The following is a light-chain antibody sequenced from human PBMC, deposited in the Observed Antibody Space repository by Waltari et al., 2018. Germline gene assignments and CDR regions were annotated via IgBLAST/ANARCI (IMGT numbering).Light chain of an antibody. V-gene: IGKV3-20*01. Sequence: EIVLTQSPGPLSVSPGERATLPCRASANISKYLTWYQQKPGQAPRLLIYAASTRATGIPDRFSGSGFGTDFSLTISSLEPEDFAVYYCQHYVRLPVTFGQGTKVEIK. CDR2: AAS. J-gene: IGKJ1*01. CDR1: ANISKY. CDR3: QHYVRLPVT.